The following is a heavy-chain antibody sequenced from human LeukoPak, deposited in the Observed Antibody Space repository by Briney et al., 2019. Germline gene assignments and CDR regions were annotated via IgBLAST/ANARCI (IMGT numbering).Heavy chain of an antibody. CDR1: GGSISSYY. CDR2: IYYSGST. D-gene: IGHD3-10*01. CDR3: ARHGDPYYYYYMDV. J-gene: IGHJ6*03. V-gene: IGHV4-59*01. Sequence: PSETLSLTCTVSGGSISSYYWSWIRQPPGKGLEWIGYIYYSGSTNYNPYLKSRVTTSVDTSKNQFSLKLSSVTAADTAVYYCARHGDPYYYYYMDVWGKGTTVTVSS.